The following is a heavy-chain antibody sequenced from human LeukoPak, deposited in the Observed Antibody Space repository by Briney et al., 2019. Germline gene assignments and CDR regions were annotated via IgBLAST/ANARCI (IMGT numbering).Heavy chain of an antibody. CDR2: ISGSGTNT. CDR1: GFTFSSYA. J-gene: IGHJ4*02. V-gene: IGHV3-23*01. D-gene: IGHD3-22*01. CDR3: AKGRAWDYDSGSGRLYYFDS. Sequence: QAWGSLRLSCAASGFTFSSYAMCWVRQAPGKGLEWVSAISGSGTNTSYADSVKGRHNISRDNSKNRLYLQMNSLRAEDTAVYYCAKGRAWDYDSGSGRLYYFDSWGQGTLVTVSS.